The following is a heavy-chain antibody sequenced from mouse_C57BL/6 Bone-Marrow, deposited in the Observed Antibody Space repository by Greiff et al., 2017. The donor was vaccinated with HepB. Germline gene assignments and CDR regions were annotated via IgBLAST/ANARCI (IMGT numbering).Heavy chain of an antibody. J-gene: IGHJ3*01. V-gene: IGHV14-4*01. CDR3: TPYYYGNYVAY. CDR1: GFNIKDDY. D-gene: IGHD2-1*01. CDR2: IDPENGDT. Sequence: VQLKESGAELVRPGASVKLSCTASGFNIKDDYMHWVKQRPEQGLEWIGWIDPENGDTEYASKFQGKATITADTSSNTAYLQLSGLTSEDTAVYYCTPYYYGNYVAYWGQGTLVTVSA.